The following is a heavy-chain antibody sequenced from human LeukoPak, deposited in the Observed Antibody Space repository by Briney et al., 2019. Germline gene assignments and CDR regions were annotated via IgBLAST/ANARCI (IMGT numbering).Heavy chain of an antibody. CDR2: TYSSGST. CDR3: ARGALVRGVFNPLDY. Sequence: KSSETLSLTCTVSGVSISSYYWSWIRQPPGKGLEWIGYTYSSGSTSYNPSLESRVTISVDTSKNQFSLNLNSVTAADTAIYYCARGALVRGVFNPLDYWGQGALVTVSS. CDR1: GVSISSYY. D-gene: IGHD3-10*01. V-gene: IGHV4-59*01. J-gene: IGHJ4*02.